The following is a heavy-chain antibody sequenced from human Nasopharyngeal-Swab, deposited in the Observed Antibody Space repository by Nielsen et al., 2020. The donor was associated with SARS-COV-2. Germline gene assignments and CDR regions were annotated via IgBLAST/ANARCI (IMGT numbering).Heavy chain of an antibody. CDR2: IYHSGSN. Sequence: SETLSLTCAVSGYSISSGYYWGWIRQPPGKGLEWIGSIYHSGSNYYNPSLKSRVTISVDTSKNHFSLKLSSVTAADTAVYYCARRYGDFWSGHYFDYWGQGTLVTVSS. J-gene: IGHJ4*02. D-gene: IGHD3-3*01. CDR1: GYSISSGYY. V-gene: IGHV4-38-2*01. CDR3: ARRYGDFWSGHYFDY.